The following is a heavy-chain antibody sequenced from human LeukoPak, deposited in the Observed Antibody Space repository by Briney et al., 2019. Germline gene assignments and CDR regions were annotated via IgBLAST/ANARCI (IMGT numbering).Heavy chain of an antibody. CDR3: ASSSWYLDAFDI. V-gene: IGHV3-23*01. J-gene: IGHJ3*02. CDR1: GFTFSSYA. D-gene: IGHD6-13*01. Sequence: GGSLRLSCAASGFTFSSYAMSWVRQAPGKGLEWVSAISGSGGSTYYADSVKGRFTISRDNSKNTPYLQMNSLRAEDTAVYYCASSSWYLDAFDIWGQGTMVTVSS. CDR2: ISGSGGST.